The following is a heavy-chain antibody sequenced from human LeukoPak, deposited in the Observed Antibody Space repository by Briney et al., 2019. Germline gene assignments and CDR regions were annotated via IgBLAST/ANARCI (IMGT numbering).Heavy chain of an antibody. CDR1: GFTFSSYG. Sequence: GGSLRLSRAASGFTFSSYGMHWVRQAPGKGLEWVAFIRYDGSNKYYADSVKGRFTISRDNSKNTLYLQMNSLRAEDTAVYYCAKDHLGYCSSTSCSGGSDYWGQGTLVTVSS. CDR2: IRYDGSNK. D-gene: IGHD2-2*01. V-gene: IGHV3-30*02. J-gene: IGHJ4*02. CDR3: AKDHLGYCSSTSCSGGSDY.